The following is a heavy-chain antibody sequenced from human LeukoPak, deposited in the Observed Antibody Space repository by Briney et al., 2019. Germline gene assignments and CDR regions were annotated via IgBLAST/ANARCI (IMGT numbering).Heavy chain of an antibody. Sequence: GGSLRLSCAASGFTFDDYAMHWVRQAPGKGLEWVSGISWNSGSIGYADSVKGRFTISRDNAKNSLYLQMNSLRAEDTAVYYCAREVAVAGVDLDYWGQGTLVTVSS. D-gene: IGHD6-19*01. J-gene: IGHJ4*02. CDR1: GFTFDDYA. V-gene: IGHV3-9*01. CDR2: ISWNSGSI. CDR3: AREVAVAGVDLDY.